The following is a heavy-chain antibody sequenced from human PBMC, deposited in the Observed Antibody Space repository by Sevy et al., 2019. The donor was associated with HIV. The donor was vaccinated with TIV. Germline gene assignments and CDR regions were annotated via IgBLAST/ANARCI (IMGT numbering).Heavy chain of an antibody. J-gene: IGHJ3*02. Sequence: ASVKVSCKASGGTFSSYAISWVRQAPGQGLEWMGGIIPIFGTANYAQTFQGRVTITADKSTSTAYMELSSLRSEDTAVYYCARRRTEYYYDSSGYYGGDAFDIWGQGTMVTVSS. CDR2: IIPIFGTA. V-gene: IGHV1-69*06. D-gene: IGHD3-22*01. CDR1: GGTFSSYA. CDR3: ARRRTEYYYDSSGYYGGDAFDI.